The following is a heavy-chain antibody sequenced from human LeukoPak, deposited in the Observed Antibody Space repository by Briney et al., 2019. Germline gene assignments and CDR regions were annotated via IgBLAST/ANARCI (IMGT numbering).Heavy chain of an antibody. CDR3: ARGKHGDYPHYYYGIDV. J-gene: IGHJ6*02. CDR1: GGSISNYY. D-gene: IGHD4-17*01. CDR2: IYDGGST. V-gene: IGHV4-59*01. Sequence: SETLSLTCTVAGGSISNYYWSWIRLPPGKGLEWIGYIYDGGSTNYNPSLKSRVTISVDTSKNQFSLKLSSVTAADTAVYYCARGKHGDYPHYYYGIDVWGQGTTVTVSS.